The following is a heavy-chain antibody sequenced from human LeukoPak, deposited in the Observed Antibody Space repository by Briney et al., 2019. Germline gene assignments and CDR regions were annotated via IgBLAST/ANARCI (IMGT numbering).Heavy chain of an antibody. CDR3: ARMGRGKYCSSTSCQRRGYYYYYMDV. Sequence: SETLSLTYTVSGGSICSYYWSWIRQPPGKGLEWIGYIYYSGSTNYNPPLKSRVTISVDSSKNQFSLKLSSVTAADTAVYYCARMGRGKYCSSTSCQRRGYYYYYMDVWGKGTTVTISS. CDR2: IYYSGST. J-gene: IGHJ6*03. D-gene: IGHD2-2*01. V-gene: IGHV4-59*12. CDR1: GGSICSYY.